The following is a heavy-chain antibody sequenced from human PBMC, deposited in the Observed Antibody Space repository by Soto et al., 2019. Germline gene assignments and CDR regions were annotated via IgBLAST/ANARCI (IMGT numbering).Heavy chain of an antibody. J-gene: IGHJ5*02. Sequence: QVHLVQSGAEVKKPGASVKVSCKASGYTFTSYGISWVRQAPGQGLEWMGWISAYNGNTNYAQKLQGRVTMTTDTSTSTAYMELRSLRSDDTAVYYCARVARNRGYCSSTSCYESWGQGTLVTVSS. CDR2: ISAYNGNT. CDR1: GYTFTSYG. D-gene: IGHD2-2*01. V-gene: IGHV1-18*01. CDR3: ARVARNRGYCSSTSCYES.